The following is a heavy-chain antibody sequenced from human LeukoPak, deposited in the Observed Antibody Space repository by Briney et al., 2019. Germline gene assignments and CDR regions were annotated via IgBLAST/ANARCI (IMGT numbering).Heavy chain of an antibody. CDR1: GFTFSNAW. V-gene: IGHV3-15*01. J-gene: IGHJ4*02. Sequence: PGGSLRLSCAASGFTFSNAWMSWVRQAPGEGLEGVGHIKSKTDGGTTDYAAPVKGRFTISRDDSKNTLYLQMNSLKTEDTAVYYCTRQQLVFDFWGQGTLVTVSS. CDR3: TRQQLVFDF. D-gene: IGHD6-13*01. CDR2: IKSKTDGGTT.